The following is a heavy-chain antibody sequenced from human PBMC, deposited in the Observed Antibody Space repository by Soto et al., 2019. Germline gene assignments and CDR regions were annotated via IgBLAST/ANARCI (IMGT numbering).Heavy chain of an antibody. J-gene: IGHJ4*02. CDR3: ARHVVPGNYLDH. D-gene: IGHD3-10*01. Sequence: SETLSLTCAVSGGSISSGGYSWSWIRQPPGKGLEWIGYIYGSGSSYYNLSLKSRVTISVDTSKNQFSLRLSSVTAADTAVYYCARHVVPGNYLDHWAQGTLDPVSS. CDR1: GGSISSGGYS. V-gene: IGHV4-30-2*01. CDR2: IYGSGSS.